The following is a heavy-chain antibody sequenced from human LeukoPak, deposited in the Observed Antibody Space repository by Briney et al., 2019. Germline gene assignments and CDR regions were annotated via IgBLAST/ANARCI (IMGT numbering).Heavy chain of an antibody. CDR2: ISYDGSNK. J-gene: IGHJ4*02. V-gene: IGHV3-30*03. D-gene: IGHD4-17*01. CDR1: GFTFSSYG. CDR3: ASSPPTGITVSYFDY. Sequence: GGSLRLSCAASGFTFSSYGMHWVRQAPGKGLEWVAVISYDGSNKYYADSVKGRFTISRDNSKNTLYLQMNSLRAEDTAVYYCASSPPTGITVSYFDYWGLGTLVTVSS.